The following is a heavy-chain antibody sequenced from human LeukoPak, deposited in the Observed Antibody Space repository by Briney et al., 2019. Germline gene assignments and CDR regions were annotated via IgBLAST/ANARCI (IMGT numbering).Heavy chain of an antibody. CDR3: ARDPHSSSWYLPDYYYYGMDV. D-gene: IGHD6-13*01. V-gene: IGHV7-4-1*02. J-gene: IGHJ6*02. CDR2: INTNTGNP. Sequence: ASVKVSCKASGYTFTSYAMNWVRQAPGQGLEWMGWINTNTGNPTYAQGFTGRFVFSLDTSVSTAYLQTSSLKAEDTAVYYCARDPHSSSWYLPDYYYYGMDVWGQGTTVTVSS. CDR1: GYTFTSYA.